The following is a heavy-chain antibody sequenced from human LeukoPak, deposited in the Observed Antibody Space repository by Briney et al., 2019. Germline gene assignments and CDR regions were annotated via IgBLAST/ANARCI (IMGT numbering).Heavy chain of an antibody. J-gene: IGHJ4*02. CDR1: GGTFSSYA. V-gene: IGHV1-69*05. CDR3: ARVFYQDSNRGYFDH. D-gene: IGHD3-22*01. CDR2: IIPIFGTA. Sequence: GASVKVSCKASGGTFSSYAISWVRQAPGQGLEWMGGIIPIFGTANYAQKFQGRITFTRDTSASTAYMELSSLRSEDTAVYYCARVFYQDSNRGYFDHWGQGTLVTVSS.